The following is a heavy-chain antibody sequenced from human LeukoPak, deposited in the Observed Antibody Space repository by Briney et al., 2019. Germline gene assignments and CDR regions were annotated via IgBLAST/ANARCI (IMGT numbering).Heavy chain of an antibody. Sequence: SETLSLTCTVSGGSISSSSYYWGWIRQPPGKGLEWIGSIYYSGSTYYNPSLKSRVTISVDTSKNQFSLKLSSVTAADTAVYYCARGLARRCYNSSGYYVDYWGQGTLVTVSS. V-gene: IGHV4-39*07. CDR2: IYYSGST. D-gene: IGHD3-22*01. CDR1: GGSISSSSYY. CDR3: ARGLARRCYNSSGYYVDY. J-gene: IGHJ4*02.